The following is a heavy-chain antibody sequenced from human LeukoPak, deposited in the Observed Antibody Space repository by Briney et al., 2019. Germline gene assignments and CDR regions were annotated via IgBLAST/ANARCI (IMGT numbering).Heavy chain of an antibody. J-gene: IGHJ4*02. D-gene: IGHD3-22*01. CDR2: ISSSSSYI. V-gene: IGHV3-21*01. Sequence: GGSLRLSCAASGFTFSSYSMNWVRQAPGKGLEWVSSISSSSSYIYYADSVKGRFTISRDNAKNSLYLQMNSLRAEDTAVYYCASRGSSGYNNYYFDYWGQGTLVTVSS. CDR1: GFTFSSYS. CDR3: ASRGSSGYNNYYFDY.